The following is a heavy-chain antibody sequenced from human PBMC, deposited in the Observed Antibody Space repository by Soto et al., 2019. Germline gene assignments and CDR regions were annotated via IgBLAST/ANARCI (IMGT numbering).Heavy chain of an antibody. Sequence: QVQLVQSGSEVKKPGASVRVTCKASGYTFRTYGISWVREAPGQGLEWMGWVSAYNRNSNYAQKFEDRVIMTADTATSTAYLELRGLRSDDTAIYYCARDRQWEPLLYWGQGTLVTVSS. CDR3: ARDRQWEPLLY. V-gene: IGHV1-18*01. CDR2: VSAYNRNS. J-gene: IGHJ4*02. D-gene: IGHD1-26*01. CDR1: GYTFRTYG.